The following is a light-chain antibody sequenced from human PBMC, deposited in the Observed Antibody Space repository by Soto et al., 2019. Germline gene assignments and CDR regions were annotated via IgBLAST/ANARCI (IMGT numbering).Light chain of an antibody. CDR2: EGS. V-gene: IGLV2-23*03. J-gene: IGLJ1*01. CDR1: SSDVGSYNP. Sequence: QSALTHPASVSGSPGQSITISCTGTSSDVGSYNPVSWYQQHPGKAPKLMIYEGSKRPSGVSNRSSGSKSGNTASLTISGLQAENEADYYCCSYAGSSTFFYVLGTGTKVTVL. CDR3: CSYAGSSTFFYV.